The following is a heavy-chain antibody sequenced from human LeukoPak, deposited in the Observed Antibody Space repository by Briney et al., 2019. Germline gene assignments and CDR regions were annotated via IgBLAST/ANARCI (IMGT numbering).Heavy chain of an antibody. Sequence: SSETLSLTCTVSGGSISSNSYYWGWIRQPPGKGLEWIGSIYYSGSTYYNPSLKSRVTISVDTSKNQFSLKLSSVTAADTAVYYCARETGYCSSTSCYSAYYYYYYMDVWGKGTTVTISS. D-gene: IGHD2-2*01. CDR2: IYYSGST. J-gene: IGHJ6*03. CDR1: GGSISSNSYY. V-gene: IGHV4-39*01. CDR3: ARETGYCSSTSCYSAYYYYYYMDV.